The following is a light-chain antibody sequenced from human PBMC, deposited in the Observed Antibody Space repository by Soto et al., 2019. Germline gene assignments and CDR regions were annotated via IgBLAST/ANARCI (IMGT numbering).Light chain of an antibody. J-gene: IGLJ2*01. CDR2: DVN. CDR3: SSYTSSSTLGV. CDR1: SSDVGGYNY. V-gene: IGLV2-14*01. Sequence: QSALTQPASVSGSPGQSITISCTGTSSDVGGYNYVSWYQQHPGKAPKLMIYDVNSRPSGVSNRFSGSKSGNTASLTISGLQAEDEADYYCSSYTSSSTLGVFGGGTKLTVL.